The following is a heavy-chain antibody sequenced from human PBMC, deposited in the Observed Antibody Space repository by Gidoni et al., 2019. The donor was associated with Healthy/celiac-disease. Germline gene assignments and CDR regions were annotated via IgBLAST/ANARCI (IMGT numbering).Heavy chain of an antibody. CDR3: ARDQGIAAAGTGIDP. J-gene: IGHJ5*02. V-gene: IGHV4-31*03. CDR1: GGSISSGGYY. D-gene: IGHD6-13*01. CDR2: IYYSGST. Sequence: QVQLQESGPGLVKPSQTLSLTCTVSGGSISSGGYYWSWIRQYPGKGLEWIGYIYYSGSTYYNPSLKSRVTISVDTSKNQFFLKLSSVTAADTAVYYCARDQGIAAAGTGIDPWGQGTLVTVSS.